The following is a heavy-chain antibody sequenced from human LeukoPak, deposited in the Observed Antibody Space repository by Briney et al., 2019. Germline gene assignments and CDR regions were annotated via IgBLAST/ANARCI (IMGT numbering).Heavy chain of an antibody. V-gene: IGHV3-48*04. CDR1: GFTFSNYA. J-gene: IGHJ5*02. CDR3: TRDKRGIGFDP. CDR2: ISSTGSTI. Sequence: PGGSLRLSCAASGFTFSNYAMHWVRQAPGKGLEWVSYISSTGSTIYYGDSVKGRFTISRDNAKNSLYLQMNSLRAEDTAVYYCTRDKRGIGFDPWGQGTLVTVSS. D-gene: IGHD3-16*01.